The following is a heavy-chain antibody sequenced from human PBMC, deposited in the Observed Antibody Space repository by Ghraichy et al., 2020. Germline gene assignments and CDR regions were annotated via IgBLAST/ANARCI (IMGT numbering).Heavy chain of an antibody. J-gene: IGHJ6*02. V-gene: IGHV4-61*01. CDR2: IYYSGST. CDR3: ARGTIFGKYYYYYGMDV. Sequence: SETLSLTCTVSGGSVSSGSYYWSWIRQPPGKGLEWIGYIYYSGSTNYNPSLKSRVTISVDTSKNQFSLKLSSVTAADTAVYYCARGTIFGKYYYYYGMDVWGQGTTVTVSS. D-gene: IGHD3-3*01. CDR1: GGSVSSGSYY.